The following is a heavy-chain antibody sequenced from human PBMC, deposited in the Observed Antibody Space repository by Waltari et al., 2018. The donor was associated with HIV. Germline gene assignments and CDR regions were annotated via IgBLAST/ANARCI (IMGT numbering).Heavy chain of an antibody. CDR2: SSVYNGNT. Sequence: QVKLVQPGAEVKRPGASVKVSCQSSASNFTHNVGKTWVRQAPGQGLEWMGWSSVYNGNTNYAQKLQGRITMTTDTSTRTTYMELRSLGSDDTAVYYCARDRADDILTGPLGPWGQGTLVTVSS. D-gene: IGHD3-9*01. CDR1: ASNFTHNVG. V-gene: IGHV1-18*01. J-gene: IGHJ5*02. CDR3: ARDRADDILTGPLGP.